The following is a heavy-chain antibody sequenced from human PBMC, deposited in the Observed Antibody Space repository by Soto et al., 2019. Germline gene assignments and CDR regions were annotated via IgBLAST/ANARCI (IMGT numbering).Heavy chain of an antibody. Sequence: ASVKVSCKASGYTFTSYAMHWVRQAPGQRLEWMGWINAGNGNTKYSQKFQGRVTITRDTSASTAYMELSSLRSEDTAVYYCAKGAVGYSSSWSTPYYYYYSMDVWGKGTTVTVSS. CDR2: INAGNGNT. J-gene: IGHJ6*03. CDR3: AKGAVGYSSSWSTPYYYYYSMDV. V-gene: IGHV1-3*01. CDR1: GYTFTSYA. D-gene: IGHD6-13*01.